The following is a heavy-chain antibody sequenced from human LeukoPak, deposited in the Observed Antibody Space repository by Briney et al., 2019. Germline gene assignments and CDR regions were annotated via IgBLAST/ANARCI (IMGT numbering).Heavy chain of an antibody. CDR1: IYLYQLC. J-gene: IGHJ4*02. D-gene: IGHD3-10*01. Sequence: GGSDRLFCSLWIYLYQLCHEMGPRQAPGKGGEWVGRIKSKTDGGTTNYAAPVKDRFTISRDDSNSTLFLQMNSLQGEDTRVYYCTTELVWFGVLGFWGQGTLVTVSS. V-gene: IGHV3-15*01. CDR3: TTELVWFGVLGF. CDR2: IKSKTDGGTT.